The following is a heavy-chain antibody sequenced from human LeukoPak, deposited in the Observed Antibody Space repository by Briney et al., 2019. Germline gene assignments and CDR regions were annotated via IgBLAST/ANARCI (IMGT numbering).Heavy chain of an antibody. J-gene: IGHJ4*02. V-gene: IGHV4-34*01. CDR2: INHSGST. Sequence: SETLSLTCAVYGGSFSGYYWSWIRQPPGKGLEWIGEINHSGSTNYNPSLKSRVTISVDTSKNQFSLKLSSVTAADTAVYYCARKDWWFWELWTEFDYWGQGTLVTVSS. D-gene: IGHD3-10*01. CDR3: ARKDWWFWELWTEFDY. CDR1: GGSFSGYY.